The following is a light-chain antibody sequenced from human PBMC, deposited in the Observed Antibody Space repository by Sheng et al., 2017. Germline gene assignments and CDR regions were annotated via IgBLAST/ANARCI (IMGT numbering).Light chain of an antibody. CDR3: QQYGTSPET. J-gene: IGKJ3*01. V-gene: IGKV3-20*01. CDR1: QSVSSNY. CDR2: GAS. Sequence: EIVMTQSPATLSVSPGERATLSCRASQSVSSNYLAWYQQKPGQAPRLLIYGASSRATGIPDRFSGSGSGTDFTLTISRLEPEDFAVYYCQQYGTSPETFGPGTKVDIK.